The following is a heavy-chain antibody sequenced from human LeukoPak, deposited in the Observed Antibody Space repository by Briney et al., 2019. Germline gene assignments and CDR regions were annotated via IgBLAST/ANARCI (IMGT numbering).Heavy chain of an antibody. CDR1: GFTFSSYA. CDR2: ISYDGSNK. Sequence: GRSLRLSCAASGFTFSSYAMHWVRQAPGKGLEWVAVISYDGSNKYYADSVKGRFPISRDNSKNTLYLQMNSLRAEDTAVYYCARQKVGAADRLDYWGQGTLVTVSS. J-gene: IGHJ4*02. D-gene: IGHD1-26*01. CDR3: ARQKVGAADRLDY. V-gene: IGHV3-30-3*01.